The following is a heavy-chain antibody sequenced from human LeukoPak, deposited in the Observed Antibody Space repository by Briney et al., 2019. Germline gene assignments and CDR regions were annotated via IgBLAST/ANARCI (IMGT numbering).Heavy chain of an antibody. CDR3: ARIVVVVAGHDAFDI. Sequence: GGSLRLSCAASGFTYSSYSMNWVRQAPGKGLEWFSSISSSSSYIYYADSVKGRCTISRDNAKNSLYLQMNSLRAEDTAVYYCARIVVVVAGHDAFDIWGQGTMVTVSS. CDR1: GFTYSSYS. CDR2: ISSSSSYI. J-gene: IGHJ3*02. V-gene: IGHV3-21*01. D-gene: IGHD2-15*01.